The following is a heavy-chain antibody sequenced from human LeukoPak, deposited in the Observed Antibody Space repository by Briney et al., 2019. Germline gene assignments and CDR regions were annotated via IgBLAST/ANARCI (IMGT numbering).Heavy chain of an antibody. CDR1: GGSFSGYY. J-gene: IGHJ4*02. V-gene: IGHV4-34*01. D-gene: IGHD6-13*01. CDR3: ARNGVGEYSSSWESPSFDY. CDR2: INHSGST. Sequence: SETLSLTCAVYGGSFSGYYWSWIRQPLGKGLEWIGEINHSGSTNYNPSLKSRVTISVDTSKNQFSLKLSSVTAADTAVYYCARNGVGEYSSSWESPSFDYWGQGTLVTVSS.